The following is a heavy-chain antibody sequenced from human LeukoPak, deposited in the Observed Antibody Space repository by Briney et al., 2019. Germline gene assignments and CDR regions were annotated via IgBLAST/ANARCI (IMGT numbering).Heavy chain of an antibody. Sequence: PGGSLRLSCAASGFTFSSYAMSWDRQAPGKGLEWVSAISGSGGSTYYAGSVEGRFTISRDNSKNTLFLQMNSLRADDTAIYYCAKKRADTSGYYFCFDYWGQGTQVTVSA. CDR2: ISGSGGST. CDR3: AKKRADTSGYYFCFDY. V-gene: IGHV3-23*01. CDR1: GFTFSSYA. D-gene: IGHD3-22*01. J-gene: IGHJ4*02.